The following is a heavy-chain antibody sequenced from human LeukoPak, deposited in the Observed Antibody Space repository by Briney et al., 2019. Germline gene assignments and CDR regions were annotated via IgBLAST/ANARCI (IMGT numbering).Heavy chain of an antibody. CDR2: ISSSSSYI. D-gene: IGHD6-13*01. CDR3: ARVAAAGGVEDY. J-gene: IGHJ4*02. CDR1: GFTFSSYS. V-gene: IGHV3-21*01. Sequence: GGSLRLSCAASGFTFSSYSMNWVRQAPGKGLEWVSSISSSSSYIYYADSVKGRFTISRDNAKNSLYLQMNSLRAEDTAVYYCARVAAAGGVEDYWGQGTLVTVSS.